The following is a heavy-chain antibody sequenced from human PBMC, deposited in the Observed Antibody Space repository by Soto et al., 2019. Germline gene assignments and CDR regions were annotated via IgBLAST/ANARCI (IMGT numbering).Heavy chain of an antibody. CDR1: GFTFSDHY. Sequence: GGSLRLSCAASGFTFSDHYMDWVRQDPGKGLEWVGRTRNKANSYTTEYAASVKGRFTISRDDSKNSLYLQMNSLQTEDTAVYYCASEAGYNSLDAFDIWGQGTMVTVSS. V-gene: IGHV3-72*01. D-gene: IGHD5-12*01. CDR3: ASEAGYNSLDAFDI. CDR2: TRNKANSYTT. J-gene: IGHJ3*02.